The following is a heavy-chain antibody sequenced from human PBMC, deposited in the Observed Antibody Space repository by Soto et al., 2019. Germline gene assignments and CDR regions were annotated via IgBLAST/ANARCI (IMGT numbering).Heavy chain of an antibody. J-gene: IGHJ4*02. CDR1: GGTFSSYA. CDR3: ARALLDYGGKFDY. V-gene: IGHV1-69*13. CDR2: IIPIFGTA. D-gene: IGHD4-17*01. Sequence: PPASVKVSCKASGGTFSSYAISWVLQAPGQGLEWMGGIIPIFGTANYAQKFQGRVTITADESTSTAYMELSSLRSEDTAVYYCARALLDYGGKFDYWGQGTLVTVSS.